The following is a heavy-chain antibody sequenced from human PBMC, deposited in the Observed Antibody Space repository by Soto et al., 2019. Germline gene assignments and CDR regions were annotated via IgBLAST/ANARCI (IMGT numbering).Heavy chain of an antibody. D-gene: IGHD6-19*01. CDR1: GFTFSSYS. V-gene: IGHV3-21*01. J-gene: IGHJ5*02. Sequence: EVQLVESGGGLVKLGGSLRLSCVASGFTFSSYSMNWVRQAPGKGLEWVSSISSSSSYIYFADAVRGRFTISRDNAKNSVYLQMNSLRAEDTAVYYCAREAEGIVVSRNFDLWGQGTLVTVSS. CDR2: ISSSSSYI. CDR3: AREAEGIVVSRNFDL.